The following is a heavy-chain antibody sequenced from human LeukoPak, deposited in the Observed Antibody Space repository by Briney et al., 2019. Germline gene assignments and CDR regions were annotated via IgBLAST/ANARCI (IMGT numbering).Heavy chain of an antibody. J-gene: IGHJ4*02. D-gene: IGHD3-10*01. CDR2: IFPGDSET. Sequence: PGESLEISCKGSGYSFTTYWIGWVRQMPGKGLEWMGIIFPGDSETIYSPSFQGQVSISADKSISTAYLQWSSLKASDTAMYYCASSGSQTKFDYWGQGTLVTVSS. V-gene: IGHV5-51*01. CDR1: GYSFTTYW. CDR3: ASSGSQTKFDY.